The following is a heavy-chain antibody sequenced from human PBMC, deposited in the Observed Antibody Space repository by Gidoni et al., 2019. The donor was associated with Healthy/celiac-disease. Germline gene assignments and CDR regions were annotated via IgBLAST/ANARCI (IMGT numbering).Heavy chain of an antibody. CDR1: GFTFRSYA. Sequence: EVQLLESGGGLVQPGGSLRLSCAASGFTFRSYAMSWVRQAPGKGLEWVSAISGSGGSTYYADSVKGRFTISRDNSKNTLYLQMNSLRAEDTAVYYCAKVGDSYDPTPNWFDPWGQGTLVTVSS. J-gene: IGHJ5*02. CDR3: AKVGDSYDPTPNWFDP. V-gene: IGHV3-23*01. D-gene: IGHD5-18*01. CDR2: ISGSGGST.